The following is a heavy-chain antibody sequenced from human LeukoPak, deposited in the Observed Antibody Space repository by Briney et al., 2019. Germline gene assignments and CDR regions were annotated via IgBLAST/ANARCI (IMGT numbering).Heavy chain of an antibody. Sequence: GGSLRLSCAASGFTFSSYAMSWVRQAPGKGLEWVSCISGSGASTYYADSVKGRFTISRDNSKNTLYLQMNSLRAEDTAIYYCAKYTREFDCWGQGTLVTVSS. J-gene: IGHJ4*02. V-gene: IGHV3-23*01. D-gene: IGHD6-13*01. CDR1: GFTFSSYA. CDR3: AKYTREFDC. CDR2: ISGSGAST.